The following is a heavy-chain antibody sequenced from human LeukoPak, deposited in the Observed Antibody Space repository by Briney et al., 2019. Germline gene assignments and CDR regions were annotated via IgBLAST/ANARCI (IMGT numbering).Heavy chain of an antibody. D-gene: IGHD3-22*01. CDR1: GFTFSSYA. Sequence: PGGSLRLSCAASGFTFSSYAMSWVRQAPGKGLEWVSAISGSGGSTYYADSVKGRLTISRDNSKNTLYLQMNSLRAEDTAVYYCAKDSTDYYDSSGYYSTGGYFDYWGQGTLVTVSS. CDR3: AKDSTDYYDSSGYYSTGGYFDY. V-gene: IGHV3-23*01. J-gene: IGHJ4*02. CDR2: ISGSGGST.